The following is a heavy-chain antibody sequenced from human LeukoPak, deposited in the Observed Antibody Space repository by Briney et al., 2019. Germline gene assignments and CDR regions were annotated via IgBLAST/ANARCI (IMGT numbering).Heavy chain of an antibody. CDR2: IIPILGIA. CDR3: VRNLYCSSTSCYLDY. CDR1: GGTFSSYA. Sequence: SVKVSCKASGGTFSSYAISWVRQAPGQGLEWMRRIIPILGIANYAQKFQGRVTITADKSTSTAYMELSSLRSEDTAVYYCVRNLYCSSTSCYLDYWGQGTLVTVSS. D-gene: IGHD2-2*01. J-gene: IGHJ4*02. V-gene: IGHV1-69*04.